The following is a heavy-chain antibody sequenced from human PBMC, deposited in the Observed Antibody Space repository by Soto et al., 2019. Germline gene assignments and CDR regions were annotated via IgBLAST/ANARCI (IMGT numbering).Heavy chain of an antibody. V-gene: IGHV4-39*01. J-gene: IGHJ4*02. CDR2: IYYSGST. Sequence: NPSETLSLTCTVSGGSISSSSYYWGWIRQPPGKGLEWIGSIYYSGSTYYNPSLKSRVTISVDTSKNQFSLKLSSVTAADTAVYYCARQVLYYYGSGSYYPHDYWGQGTLVTFSS. CDR1: GGSISSSSYY. CDR3: ARQVLYYYGSGSYYPHDY. D-gene: IGHD3-10*01.